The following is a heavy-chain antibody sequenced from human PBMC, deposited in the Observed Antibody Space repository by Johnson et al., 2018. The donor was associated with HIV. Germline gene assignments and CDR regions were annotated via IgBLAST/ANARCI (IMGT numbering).Heavy chain of an antibody. V-gene: IGHV3-23*04. CDR3: AKEEGVAAADTGDAFDI. D-gene: IGHD2-15*01. CDR1: GFTFNIYA. J-gene: IGHJ3*02. CDR2: ITDSGNNA. Sequence: VQLVESGGGLVQPGGSLRLSCAASGFTFNIYAMIWVRQAPGKGLEWVSAITDSGNNAYSAESVKGRFTISRDNSKNTLYLQMNSLRAEDTAVYYCAKEEGVAAADTGDAFDIWGQGTMVTVSS.